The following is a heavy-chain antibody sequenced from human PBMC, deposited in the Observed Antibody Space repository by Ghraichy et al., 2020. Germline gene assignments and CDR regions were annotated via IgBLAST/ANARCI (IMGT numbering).Heavy chain of an antibody. Sequence: GESLNISCKGSGYSFTSYWIGWVRQMPGKGLEWMGIIYPGDSDTRYSPSFRGQVTISADKSISTAYLQWSSLKASDTAMYYCARHEKVGATVSSPDYWGQGTLVTVSS. CDR1: GYSFTSYW. J-gene: IGHJ4*02. CDR3: ARHEKVGATVSSPDY. D-gene: IGHD1-26*01. CDR2: IYPGDSDT. V-gene: IGHV5-51*01.